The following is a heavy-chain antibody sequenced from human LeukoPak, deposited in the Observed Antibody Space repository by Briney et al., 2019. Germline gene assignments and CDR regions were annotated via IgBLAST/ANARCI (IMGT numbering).Heavy chain of an antibody. CDR2: ISGSGGST. CDR3: AKGSDLWFGET. Sequence: GGSLRLSCVVSGFTLSDYAMSWVRQAPGKGLKRVSAISGSGGSTYFADSVKGRFIISRDNSKNMLYLQMNSLRAEDTAVYYCAKGSDLWFGETWGQGTLVTVSS. V-gene: IGHV3-23*01. J-gene: IGHJ4*02. CDR1: GFTLSDYA. D-gene: IGHD3-10*01.